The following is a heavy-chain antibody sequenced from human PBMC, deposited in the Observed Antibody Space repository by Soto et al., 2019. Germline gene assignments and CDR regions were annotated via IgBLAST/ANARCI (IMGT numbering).Heavy chain of an antibody. D-gene: IGHD3-3*01. CDR2: ISYDGSNK. Sequence: QVQLVESGGGVVQPGRSLRLSCAASGFTFSSYGMHWVRQAPGKGLEWVAVISYDGSNKYYADSVKGRFTISRDNSKNTLYLQMNSLRAEDTAVYYCAKDLTYYDFWSGYYTQFAYGMDVWGQGTTVTVSS. CDR3: AKDLTYYDFWSGYYTQFAYGMDV. J-gene: IGHJ6*02. CDR1: GFTFSSYG. V-gene: IGHV3-30*18.